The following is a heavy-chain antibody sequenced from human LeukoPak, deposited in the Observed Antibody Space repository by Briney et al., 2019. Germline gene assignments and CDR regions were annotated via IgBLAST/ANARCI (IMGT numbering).Heavy chain of an antibody. Sequence: GGSLRLSCAASGFTFSDYYMSWIRQAPGKGLEWVSYISSSGSTIYYADSVKGRFTISRDNAKNSLYLQMNSLRAEDTAVYYCARDSRSYCSSTSCSISDAFDIWGQGTMVTVSS. CDR3: ARDSRSYCSSTSCSISDAFDI. CDR1: GFTFSDYY. V-gene: IGHV3-11*01. J-gene: IGHJ3*02. CDR2: ISSSGSTI. D-gene: IGHD2-2*01.